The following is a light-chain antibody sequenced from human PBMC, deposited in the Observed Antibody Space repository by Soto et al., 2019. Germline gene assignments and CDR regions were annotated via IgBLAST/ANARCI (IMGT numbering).Light chain of an antibody. J-gene: IGKJ1*01. CDR1: QSISSW. Sequence: DIQMTQSPSTLSASVGDRVTITCRASQSISSWLAWYQQKPGKATKLLIYKASSLESGVPSRFSGSGSGSEFTLTISSLQPDDFATYDCQQYNSLWTFGQGTKVEIK. CDR2: KAS. CDR3: QQYNSLWT. V-gene: IGKV1-5*03.